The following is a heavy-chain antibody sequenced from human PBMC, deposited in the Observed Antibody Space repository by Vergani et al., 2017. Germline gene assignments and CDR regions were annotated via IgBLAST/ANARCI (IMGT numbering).Heavy chain of an antibody. Sequence: QLQLQESGPGLVKPSETLSLTCTVSGGSISSSSYYWGWVRQPPGKGLEWIGRIYTSGSTNHNPSLKSRVTISVDTSKNQFSLKLSSVTAADTAVYFCAGSSSWFHNFDYWGQGTLVTVSS. CDR3: AGSSSWFHNFDY. V-gene: IGHV4-61*05. D-gene: IGHD6-13*01. CDR1: GGSISSSSYY. J-gene: IGHJ4*02. CDR2: IYTSGST.